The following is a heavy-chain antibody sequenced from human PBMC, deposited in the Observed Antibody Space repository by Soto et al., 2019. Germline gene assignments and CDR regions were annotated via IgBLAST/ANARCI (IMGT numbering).Heavy chain of an antibody. V-gene: IGHV3-64D*06. CDR3: VKGGGVLAAHFDY. CDR2: ISNHGGST. CDR1: GFTFSNYA. D-gene: IGHD2-8*02. J-gene: IGHJ4*02. Sequence: GGSLRLSCSASGFTFSNYAMHWVRQASGKGLEYLSSISNHGGSTYFADSVKGRFTISRDNSKSTLSLQMSSLRPEDTALYYCVKGGGVLAAHFDYWGQGTLVTVSS.